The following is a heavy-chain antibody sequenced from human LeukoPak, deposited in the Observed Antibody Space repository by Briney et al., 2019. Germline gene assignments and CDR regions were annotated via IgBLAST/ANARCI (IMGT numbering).Heavy chain of an antibody. V-gene: IGHV4-4*07. CDR3: ASGIQWTGNNC. D-gene: IGHD3/OR15-3a*01. J-gene: IGHJ4*02. CDR2: MYLSGET. Sequence: PSETLSLTCTVSGGSMSSYYWSWIRQPAGKGLGWIGRMYLSGETNYNPSLRSRVTMSLDTSKNHFSLKLTSATAADTAVYYCASGIQWTGNNCWGQGTLVTVSS. CDR1: GGSMSSYY.